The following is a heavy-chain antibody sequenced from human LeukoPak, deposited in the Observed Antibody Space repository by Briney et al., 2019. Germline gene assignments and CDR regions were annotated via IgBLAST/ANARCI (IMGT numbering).Heavy chain of an antibody. CDR3: GVREDQLFYDY. Sequence: GGSLRLSCAASGFTFSNAWMTWVRQAPGRGLEWVGRIKSNVNGGTVDYATPVKGRFIISRDDSKNTLYLQMNSLKTEDTAEYYCGVREDQLFYDYWGQGTLVTVSS. CDR1: GFTFSNAW. CDR2: IKSNVNGGTV. J-gene: IGHJ4*02. D-gene: IGHD1-1*01. V-gene: IGHV3-15*01.